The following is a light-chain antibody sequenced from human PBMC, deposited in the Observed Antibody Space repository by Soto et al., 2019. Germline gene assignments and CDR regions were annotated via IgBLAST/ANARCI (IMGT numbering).Light chain of an antibody. V-gene: IGKV1-27*01. J-gene: IGKJ4*01. CDR3: QKYRSAPSLT. CDR1: QGISNF. Sequence: DIAMTQSPSSLSASVGDRVTITCRASQGISNFLACYQHKPGKVPKLLIYAASTLQSGVPSRFSGSGSGTDFTLTISSLQPEDVATYYCQKYRSAPSLTFGGGTKVEIK. CDR2: AAS.